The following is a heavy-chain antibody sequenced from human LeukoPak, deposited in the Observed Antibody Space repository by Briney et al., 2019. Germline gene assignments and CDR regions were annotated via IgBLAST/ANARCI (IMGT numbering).Heavy chain of an antibody. CDR2: IYTSGST. CDR3: ARNGYYYDSSGPNWLDP. Sequence: SETLSLTCTVSGGSISSYYWSWIRQPAGKGLEWIGRIYTSGSTNYNPSLKSRVTMSVDTSKNQFSLKLSSVTAADTAVYYCARNGYYYDSSGPNWLDPWGQGTLVTVSS. CDR1: GGSISSYY. J-gene: IGHJ5*02. D-gene: IGHD3-22*01. V-gene: IGHV4-4*07.